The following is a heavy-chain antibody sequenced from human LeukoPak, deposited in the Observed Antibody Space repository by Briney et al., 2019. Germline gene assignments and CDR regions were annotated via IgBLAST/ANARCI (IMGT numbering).Heavy chain of an antibody. Sequence: SETLSLACTVSGGSISSYYWSWIRQPAGEGLEWIGRIYTSGGTNYNPSLKSRVTMSVDTSKNQFSLKLSSVTAADTAVYYCAREDDCSGSYVCLYYFDYWGQGTLVTVSS. J-gene: IGHJ4*02. CDR3: AREDDCSGSYVCLYYFDY. V-gene: IGHV4-4*07. CDR2: IYTSGGT. D-gene: IGHD1-26*01. CDR1: GGSISSYY.